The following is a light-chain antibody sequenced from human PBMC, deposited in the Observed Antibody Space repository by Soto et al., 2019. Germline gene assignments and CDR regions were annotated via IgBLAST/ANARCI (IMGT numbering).Light chain of an antibody. V-gene: IGLV2-14*01. CDR3: NSYTRKSPGV. Sequence: QSALTQPASVSGSPGQSITISCTGTSSDVGGYNYVSWYQQHPGKAPKLIIYEVSTRPSGGSNRCSGSKSGNTASLTISGLRAVDEADYYWNSYTRKSPGVFGTGTKLTLL. CDR2: EVS. CDR1: SSDVGGYNY. J-gene: IGLJ1*01.